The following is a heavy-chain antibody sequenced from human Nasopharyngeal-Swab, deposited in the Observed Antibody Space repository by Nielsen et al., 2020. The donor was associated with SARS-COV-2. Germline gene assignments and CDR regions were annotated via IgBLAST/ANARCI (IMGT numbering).Heavy chain of an antibody. D-gene: IGHD3-16*01. J-gene: IGHJ4*02. CDR2: IYSGGST. CDR1: AFTVSNNY. V-gene: IGHV3-53*01. CDR3: ARDMGGMEDY. Sequence: GGSLRLSCAASAFTVSNNYMSWVRQAPGKGLEWVSVIYSGGSTYYADSVKGRFTISRDNSKNTLYLQMNSLRAEDTAVYYCARDMGGMEDYWGQGTLVTVSS.